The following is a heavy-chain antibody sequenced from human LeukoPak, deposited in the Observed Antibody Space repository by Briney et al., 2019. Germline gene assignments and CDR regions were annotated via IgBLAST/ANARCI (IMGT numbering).Heavy chain of an antibody. CDR3: ARRILLWFGELHHYYFDY. J-gene: IGHJ4*02. D-gene: IGHD3-10*01. CDR2: INHSGST. V-gene: IGHV4-34*01. CDR1: GGSFSGYY. Sequence: PSETLSLTCAVYGGSFSGYYWSWIRQPPGKGPEWIGEINHSGSTNYNPSLKSGVTISVDTSKNQFSLKLSSVTAADTAVYYCARRILLWFGELHHYYFDYWGQGTLVTVSS.